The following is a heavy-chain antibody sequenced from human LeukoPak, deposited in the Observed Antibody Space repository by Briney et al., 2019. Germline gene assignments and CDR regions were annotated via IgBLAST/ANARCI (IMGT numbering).Heavy chain of an antibody. Sequence: PSETLSLTCTVSGGSISSYYWSWIRQPAGKGLEWIGRIYTSGSTNYNPSLKSRVTMSVDTSKNQFSLKLSSVTAADTAVYYCARGPELLYYYDSSGYYAYWGQGTLVTVSS. J-gene: IGHJ4*02. D-gene: IGHD3-22*01. CDR3: ARGPELLYYYDSSGYYAY. CDR2: IYTSGST. V-gene: IGHV4-4*07. CDR1: GGSISSYY.